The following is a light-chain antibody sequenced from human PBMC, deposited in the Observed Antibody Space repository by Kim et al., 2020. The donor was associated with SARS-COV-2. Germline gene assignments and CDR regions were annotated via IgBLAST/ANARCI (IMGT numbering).Light chain of an antibody. J-gene: IGLJ2*01. CDR1: TSNIGNNY. Sequence: GQRVTISCSGSTSNIGNNYVAWYQQLPGTAPKLLISDNNKRPSGIPDRFSGSKSGTSATLVITGLQTGDEADYYCGTWDKRLSIGVFGGGTRLTVL. CDR3: GTWDKRLSIGV. V-gene: IGLV1-51*01. CDR2: DNN.